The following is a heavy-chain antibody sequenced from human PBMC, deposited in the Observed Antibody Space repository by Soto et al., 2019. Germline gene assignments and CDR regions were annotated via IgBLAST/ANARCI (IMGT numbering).Heavy chain of an antibody. CDR2: MNPNSGNT. D-gene: IGHD1-1*01. V-gene: IGHV1-8*01. J-gene: IGHJ6*02. CDR1: GYTFTSYD. CDR3: AREMTTGGMAV. Sequence: QVQLVQSGAEVKKPGASVKVPCKASGYTFTSYDINWVRQATGQGLEWMGWMNPNSGNTGYAQKFQVRVTMTRNTPKSTAHMELSRLGSEYTGVYYCAREMTTGGMAVLGQGTTVTVSS.